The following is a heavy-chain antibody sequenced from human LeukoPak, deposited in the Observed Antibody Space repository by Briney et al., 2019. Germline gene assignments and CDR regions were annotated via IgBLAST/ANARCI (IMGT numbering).Heavy chain of an antibody. Sequence: GGSLRLSCAASGFTFDDYAMHWVRQAPGKGLEWVSGISWNSGSIGYADSVKGRFTISRDNAKNSLYLQMNSLRADDTAVYFCAKHPGPYGGNPFNLWGLGTLVTVSS. D-gene: IGHD4-23*01. CDR2: ISWNSGSI. CDR1: GFTFDDYA. J-gene: IGHJ4*02. V-gene: IGHV3-9*01. CDR3: AKHPGPYGGNPFNL.